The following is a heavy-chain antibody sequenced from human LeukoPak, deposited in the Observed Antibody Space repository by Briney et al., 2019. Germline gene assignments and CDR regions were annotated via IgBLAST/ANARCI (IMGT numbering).Heavy chain of an antibody. Sequence: ASVKVSCKASGHTFTSYYMHWVRQAPGQGLEWMGIINPSGGSTSYAQKFQGRVTMTRDTSTSTVYMELSSLRSEDTAVYYCARAGYCSGGSCYSGNWFDPWGQGTLVTVSS. CDR3: ARAGYCSGGSCYSGNWFDP. D-gene: IGHD2-15*01. CDR1: GHTFTSYY. J-gene: IGHJ5*02. V-gene: IGHV1-46*01. CDR2: INPSGGST.